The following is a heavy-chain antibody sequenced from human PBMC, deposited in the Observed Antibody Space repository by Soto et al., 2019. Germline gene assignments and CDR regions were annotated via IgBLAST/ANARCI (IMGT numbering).Heavy chain of an antibody. J-gene: IGHJ4*02. Sequence: QLQLQESGSGLVKPSQTLSLTCAVSGGSISSGGYSWSWIRQPPGKGLEWIGYIYHSGSTYYNPALKSRVTLSVDRSKNQSSLKLSSVTAADTAVYFCASAGGLGAVAADYWGQGTLVTVSS. V-gene: IGHV4-30-2*01. D-gene: IGHD6-19*01. CDR2: IYHSGST. CDR3: ASAGGLGAVAADY. CDR1: GGSISSGGYS.